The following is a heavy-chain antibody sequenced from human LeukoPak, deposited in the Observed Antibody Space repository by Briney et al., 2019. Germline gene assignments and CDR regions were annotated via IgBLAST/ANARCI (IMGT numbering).Heavy chain of an antibody. CDR1: GGSISSYY. Sequence: SETLSLTCTVSGGSISSYYWNWIRQPPGKGLEWIGYIYYSGSTNYNPSLKSRVTISVDTSKNQFSLKLSSVTAADTAVYYCARAGVRDCGGDCYSNYFDYWGQGTLVTVSS. J-gene: IGHJ4*02. V-gene: IGHV4-59*12. D-gene: IGHD2-21*02. CDR3: ARAGVRDCGGDCYSNYFDY. CDR2: IYYSGST.